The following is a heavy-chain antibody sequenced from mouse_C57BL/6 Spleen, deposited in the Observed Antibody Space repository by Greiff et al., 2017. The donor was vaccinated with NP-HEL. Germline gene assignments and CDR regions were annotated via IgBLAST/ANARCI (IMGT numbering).Heavy chain of an antibody. CDR2: IDPETGGT. J-gene: IGHJ2*01. CDR3: TRFWEEGYYFDY. V-gene: IGHV1-15*01. D-gene: IGHD4-1*01. CDR1: GYTFTDYE. Sequence: QVQLQQSGAELVRPGASVTLSCKASGYTFTDYEMHWVKQTPVHGLEWIGAIDPETGGTAYNQKFKGKAILTADKSSSTAYMELRSLTSEDSAVYYCTRFWEEGYYFDYWGQGTTLTVSS.